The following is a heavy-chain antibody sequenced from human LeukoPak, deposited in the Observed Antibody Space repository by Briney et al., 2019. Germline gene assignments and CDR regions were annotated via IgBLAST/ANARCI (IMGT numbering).Heavy chain of an antibody. D-gene: IGHD2-15*01. CDR2: INPSGGST. CDR3: ARDHCSGGSCYAEVDAFDI. Sequence: ASVKVSCKASGYTFTRYYMHWVRQAPGQALEWMGIINPSGGSTSYAQKFQGRVTMTRDMSTTTVYTELSSLRSEDTAVFYCARDHCSGGSCYAEVDAFDIWGQGTMVTVSS. CDR1: GYTFTRYY. J-gene: IGHJ3*02. V-gene: IGHV1-46*01.